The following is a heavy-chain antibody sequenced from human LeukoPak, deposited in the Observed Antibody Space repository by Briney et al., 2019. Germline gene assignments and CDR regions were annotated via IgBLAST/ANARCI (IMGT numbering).Heavy chain of an antibody. J-gene: IGHJ3*02. D-gene: IGHD1-26*01. CDR1: GFTFSIHG. CDR2: IGGSSIGHST. CDR3: AKVPGSGSYSFLRLWGGPSAFDI. V-gene: IGHV3-23*01. Sequence: GGSLRLSCVGSGFTFSIHGMNWVRQAPGKGLEWVSGIGGSSIGHSTHYADSVKGRFTISRDNSKNTLYLQMNSLRAEDTAVYYCAKVPGSGSYSFLRLWGGPSAFDIWGQGTMVTVSS.